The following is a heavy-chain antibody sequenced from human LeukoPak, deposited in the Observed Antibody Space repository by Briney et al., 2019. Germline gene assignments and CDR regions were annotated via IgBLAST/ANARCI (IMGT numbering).Heavy chain of an antibody. D-gene: IGHD3-10*01. CDR2: IYYSGST. Sequence: SETLSLTCTVSGGSISSYYWSWIRQPPGKGLEWIGYIYYSGSTNYNPSLKSRVTIPVDTSKNQFSLKLSSVTAADTAVYYCARVWFGERYYYYYYYMDVWGKGTTVTVSS. V-gene: IGHV4-59*08. CDR3: ARVWFGERYYYYYYYMDV. CDR1: GGSISSYY. J-gene: IGHJ6*03.